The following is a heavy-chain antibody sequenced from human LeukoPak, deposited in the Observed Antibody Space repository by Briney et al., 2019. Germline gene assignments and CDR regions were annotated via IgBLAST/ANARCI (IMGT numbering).Heavy chain of an antibody. CDR1: GYTFTGYY. CDR2: INPKSGGT. V-gene: IGHV1-2*02. CDR3: ARNLWFGESSDAFDM. D-gene: IGHD3-10*01. J-gene: IGHJ3*02. Sequence: ASVKVSCKASGYTFTGYYMHWVRQAPGQGLEWMEWINPKSGGTNYAQKFQGRVTMTRDTSISTAYMDMSSLRSDDTAVYYCARNLWFGESSDAFDMWGQGTMVTVSS.